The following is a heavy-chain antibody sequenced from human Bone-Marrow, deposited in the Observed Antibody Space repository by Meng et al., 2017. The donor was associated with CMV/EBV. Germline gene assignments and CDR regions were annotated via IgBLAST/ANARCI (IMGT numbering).Heavy chain of an antibody. CDR2: IRSSSTYI. Sequence: GGSLRLSCAASGFTFSSYSMNWVRQAPGKGLEWVSSIRSSSTYIYYADSVKGRFTISRDNDKNSLYLQMNSLRAEDTAVYYCARDPYEYDSSGYLPGWFYAWGPGTLVTVS. D-gene: IGHD3-22*01. CDR3: ARDPYEYDSSGYLPGWFYA. V-gene: IGHV3-21*01. J-gene: IGHJ5*02. CDR1: GFTFSSYS.